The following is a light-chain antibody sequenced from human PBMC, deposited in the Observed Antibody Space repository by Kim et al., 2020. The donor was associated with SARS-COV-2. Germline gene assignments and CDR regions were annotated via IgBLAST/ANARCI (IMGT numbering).Light chain of an antibody. CDR1: TGPVNSNHY. V-gene: IGLV7-46*01. J-gene: IGLJ3*02. CDR3: LLSYSGAWV. CDR2: DTS. Sequence: PGWTVTLTCGSSTGPVNSNHYPYWFHQRPGQAPRTLISDTSNKHSWTPARFSGSLLGDKAALTLSGAQPEDEAEYYCLLSYSGAWVFGGGTQLTVL.